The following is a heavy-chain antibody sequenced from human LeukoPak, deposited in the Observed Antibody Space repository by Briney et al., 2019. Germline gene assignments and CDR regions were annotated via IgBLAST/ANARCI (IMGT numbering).Heavy chain of an antibody. CDR3: ARRSAARDAFDI. J-gene: IGHJ3*02. Sequence: GRSLRLSCAASGFTFSSYWMHWVRQGPGKGLVWVSRIKSDGSSTTYADSVKGRFTISRDNAKNTLYLQMNSLRAEDTAVYYCARRSAARDAFDIWGQGTMVTVSS. CDR2: IKSDGSST. D-gene: IGHD6-6*01. CDR1: GFTFSSYW. V-gene: IGHV3-74*03.